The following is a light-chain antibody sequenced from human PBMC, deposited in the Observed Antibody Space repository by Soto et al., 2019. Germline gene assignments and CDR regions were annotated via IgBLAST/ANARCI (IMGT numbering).Light chain of an antibody. CDR3: SSYTTSSTLYV. V-gene: IGLV2-14*01. J-gene: IGLJ1*01. Sequence: QSVLTQPASVSGSPGQSITISCTGTSSDVGAYNYVSWYQQHPGKAPKLMIYDVSNRPSGVSNRFSGSKSGNTASLTISGLQAEDEADYSCSSYTTSSTLYVFGTGTKVTV. CDR2: DVS. CDR1: SSDVGAYNY.